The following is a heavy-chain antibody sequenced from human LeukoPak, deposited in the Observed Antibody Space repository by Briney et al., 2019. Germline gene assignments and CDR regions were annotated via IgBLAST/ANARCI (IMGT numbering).Heavy chain of an antibody. V-gene: IGHV3-23*01. Sequence: GGSLRLSCAASGFTFSSYAMNWVRQAPGKGLEWVSAVSGSGDSTYYADSVKGRFTISRDSSKNTLHLQMNSLRAEDTAVYYCAKDLAVAGTMYYYYGMDVWGQGTTVTVSS. CDR2: VSGSGDST. J-gene: IGHJ6*02. CDR3: AKDLAVAGTMYYYYGMDV. CDR1: GFTFSSYA. D-gene: IGHD6-19*01.